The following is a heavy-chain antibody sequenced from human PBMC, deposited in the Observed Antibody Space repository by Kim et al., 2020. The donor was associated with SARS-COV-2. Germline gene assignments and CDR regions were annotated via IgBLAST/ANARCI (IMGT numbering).Heavy chain of an antibody. CDR1: GFTFGDFA. Sequence: GGSLRLSCAASGFTFGDFAMSWVRQAPGKGLEWVSAVGGGGNEKYYADSVKGRFTISRDNSKNTLYLQLNILRADDTAVYYCAKQHGHPPGDYCFDYWGQGILVSVSS. CDR2: VGGGGNEK. D-gene: IGHD1-26*01. J-gene: IGHJ4*02. V-gene: IGHV3-23*01. CDR3: AKQHGHPPGDYCFDY.